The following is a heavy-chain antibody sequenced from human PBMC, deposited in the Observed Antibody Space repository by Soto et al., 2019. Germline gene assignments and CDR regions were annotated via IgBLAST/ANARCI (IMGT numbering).Heavy chain of an antibody. J-gene: IGHJ5*02. D-gene: IGHD3-22*01. CDR2: IYWDDDK. V-gene: IGHV2-5*02. CDR3: AHSLPLTYYYDSSGYKSRWFDP. Sequence: SGPTLVNPTETLTLTRNFSGFSLSTSEVGVGWIRQPPGKALEWLALIYWDDDKRYSPSLKSRLSITKDTSKNQVVLTMTDMDPVDTATYYCAHSLPLTYYYDSSGYKSRWFDPWGQGTLVTVSS. CDR1: GFSLSTSEVG.